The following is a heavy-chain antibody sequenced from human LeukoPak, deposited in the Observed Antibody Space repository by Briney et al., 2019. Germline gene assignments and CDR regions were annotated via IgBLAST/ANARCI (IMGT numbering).Heavy chain of an antibody. J-gene: IGHJ4*02. CDR1: GFTFSSYA. V-gene: IGHV3-30*04. D-gene: IGHD1-26*01. CDR3: ARGDGSFDY. CDR2: ISYDGSNK. Sequence: PGRSLRLSCAASGFTFSSYAMHWVRQAPGKGLEWVAVISYDGSNKYYADSVKGRFTISRDNSKNTLYLQMNSLRAEDTAVYYCARGDGSFDYWGQGTLLTVPS.